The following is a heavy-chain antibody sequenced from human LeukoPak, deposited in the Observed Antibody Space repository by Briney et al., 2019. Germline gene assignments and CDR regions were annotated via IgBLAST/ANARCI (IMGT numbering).Heavy chain of an antibody. Sequence: GGSLRLSCAASGFTFSSYWMSWVRQAPGKGLEWVANIKQDGSEKYYVDSVKGRFTISRDNAKNSLYLQMNSLRAEDTAVYYCATPLWFGELDYWGQGTLVTVFS. D-gene: IGHD3-10*01. CDR2: IKQDGSEK. J-gene: IGHJ4*02. CDR1: GFTFSSYW. CDR3: ATPLWFGELDY. V-gene: IGHV3-7*01.